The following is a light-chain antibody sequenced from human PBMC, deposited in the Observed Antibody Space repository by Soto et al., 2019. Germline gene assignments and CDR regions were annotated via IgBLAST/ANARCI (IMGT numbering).Light chain of an antibody. V-gene: IGLV2-14*01. CDR2: EVT. CDR3: SSSTSSSTFV. CDR1: NSDINY. Sequence: QSVPTQPASVSGAPGQSITISCTGTNSDINYVSWHQQHPGKAPKLMIYEVTNRPSGVSNRFSGSKSGNTASLTISGLQAEDEADYYCSSSTSSSTFVFGTGTKVTVL. J-gene: IGLJ1*01.